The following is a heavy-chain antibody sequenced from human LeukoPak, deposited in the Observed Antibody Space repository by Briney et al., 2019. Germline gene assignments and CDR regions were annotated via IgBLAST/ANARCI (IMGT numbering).Heavy chain of an antibody. J-gene: IGHJ4*02. CDR2: IFGNGAGT. V-gene: IGHV3-23*01. CDR1: GFTFSIYA. Sequence: GGSLRLSCTASGFTFSIYAMNWVRQAPGKGLEWVSVIFGNGAGTNYADSVKGRFTISRDNSKNTLYLQMNSLRAEDTAVYYCTREERGYIPAFWGQGTLVTVSS. CDR3: TREERGYIPAF. D-gene: IGHD3-16*02.